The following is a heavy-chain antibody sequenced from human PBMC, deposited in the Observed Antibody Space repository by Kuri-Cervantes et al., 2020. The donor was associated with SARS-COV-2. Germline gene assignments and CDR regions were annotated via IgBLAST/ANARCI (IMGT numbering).Heavy chain of an antibody. V-gene: IGHV3-20*04. D-gene: IGHD3-10*01. J-gene: IGHJ4*02. CDR2: INWDGDST. CDR1: GFNFDDYA. CDR3: ARDLKTSRETDY. Sequence: GGSLRLYCAASGFNFDDYAVSWVLQVPRKGLEWVSTINWDGDSTSYADSVKGRFTISRDNAENSLYLQMNSLRAEDTAVYYCARDLKTSRETDYWGQGTLVTVSS.